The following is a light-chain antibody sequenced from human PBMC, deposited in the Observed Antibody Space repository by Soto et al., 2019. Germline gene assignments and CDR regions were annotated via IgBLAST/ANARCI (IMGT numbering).Light chain of an antibody. V-gene: IGKV3-20*01. CDR3: QQYGSSPVT. J-gene: IGKJ4*01. CDR1: QSVSSSF. CDR2: GAS. Sequence: EIVLTQSPGTLSLSPGEGATLSCRASQSVSSSFLAWYQQKPGQAPRLLIYGASSRATGIPDRFSGSGSGTDLTLTISRLEPEDFAVYYCQQYGSSPVTFGGGTKVEIK.